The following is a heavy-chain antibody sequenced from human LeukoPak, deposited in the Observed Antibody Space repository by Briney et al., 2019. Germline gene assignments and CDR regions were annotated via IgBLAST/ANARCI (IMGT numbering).Heavy chain of an antibody. CDR1: GFTFSSYW. CDR2: IKKDGSER. CDR3: AGGSGWLIDY. V-gene: IGHV3-7*03. Sequence: GGSLRLSCAASGFTFSSYWMNWVCQAPGKGLEWVANIKKDGSERYYVDSVKGRFTISRDNAKNSLYLQMDSLRAEDTAVYYCAGGSGWLIDYWGQGTLVTVSS. J-gene: IGHJ4*02. D-gene: IGHD6-19*01.